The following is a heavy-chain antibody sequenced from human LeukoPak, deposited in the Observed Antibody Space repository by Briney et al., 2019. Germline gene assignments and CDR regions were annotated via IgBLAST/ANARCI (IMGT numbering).Heavy chain of an antibody. D-gene: IGHD6-13*01. Sequence: GESLRLSCADSGFTFSSYWMGWVRQAPGKGLEWVANIKQDGSEKYYVDSVKGRFTTSRDNARNSLYLQMNSLRAEDTAIYYCARDRQPGDYWGQGTLVTVSS. CDR3: ARDRQPGDY. CDR2: IKQDGSEK. J-gene: IGHJ4*02. CDR1: GFTFSSYW. V-gene: IGHV3-7*01.